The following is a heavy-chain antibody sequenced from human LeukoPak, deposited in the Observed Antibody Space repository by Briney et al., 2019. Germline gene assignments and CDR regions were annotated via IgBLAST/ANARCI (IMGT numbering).Heavy chain of an antibody. D-gene: IGHD5-18*01. CDR3: ARGIQLWSPLDY. CDR1: GGSISSGDYY. V-gene: IGHV4-30-4*08. CDR2: IYYSGST. J-gene: IGHJ4*02. Sequence: PSETLSLTCTVSGGSISSGDYYWSWIRQPPGKGLEWIGYIYYSGSTYYNPSLKSRVTISVDTSKNQFSLKLSSVTAADTAVYYCARGIQLWSPLDYWGQGTLVTVSS.